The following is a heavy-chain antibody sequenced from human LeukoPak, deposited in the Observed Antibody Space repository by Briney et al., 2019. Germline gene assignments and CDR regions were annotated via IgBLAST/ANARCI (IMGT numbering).Heavy chain of an antibody. CDR3: ARGVTAGDY. CDR1: GFTFSGYT. D-gene: IGHD2-21*02. V-gene: IGHV3-21*01. Sequence: GGSLRLSCAASGFTFSGYTMNWVRQAPGEGLEWVSSVSSSGSDIYYAASVKGRFAISRDNAKNSLFLQMNNLRADDTALYYCARGVTAGDYWGQGTLVTVSS. CDR2: VSSSGSDI. J-gene: IGHJ4*02.